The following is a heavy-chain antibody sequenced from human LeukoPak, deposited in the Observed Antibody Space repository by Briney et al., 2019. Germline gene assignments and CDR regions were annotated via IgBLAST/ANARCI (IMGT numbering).Heavy chain of an antibody. J-gene: IGHJ4*02. CDR3: ARDEGSGYDY. Sequence: GGSLRLSCAVSGLSFSNYWMSWVRQAPGKGLEWVASINEDGSEEQYVDSARGRFTISRDNANNSLYLQMNNLRAEDTAVFYCARDEGSGYDYWGQGTLVTVSS. D-gene: IGHD6-19*01. CDR1: GLSFSNYW. CDR2: INEDGSEE. V-gene: IGHV3-7*03.